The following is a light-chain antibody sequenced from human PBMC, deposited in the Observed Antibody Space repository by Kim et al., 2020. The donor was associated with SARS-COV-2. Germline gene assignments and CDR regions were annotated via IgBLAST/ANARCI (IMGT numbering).Light chain of an antibody. Sequence: APGKTARITWGGNIIESKSVHWYQQKPGQAPVLFIYYDSHRPSGIPERFSGSNSGNTATLTISRVEAGDEADYYCQVWDSSSDHPVFGGGTQLTVL. CDR2: YDS. CDR3: QVWDSSSDHPV. J-gene: IGLJ3*02. CDR1: IIESKS. V-gene: IGLV3-21*04.